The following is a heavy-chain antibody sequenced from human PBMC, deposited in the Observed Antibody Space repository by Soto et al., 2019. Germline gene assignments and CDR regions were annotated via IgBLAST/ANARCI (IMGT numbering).Heavy chain of an antibody. CDR2: LYLGDSDT. J-gene: IGHJ4*02. CDR1: GFTISDNW. Sequence: LGESKEIWCMGSGFTISDNWIGWVRKMPGKDLEWMGILYLGDSDTRYSPSFGGEVTISADKSITTAHQERSSLRASHTGMYYCARLRGGSAGPGYWEQRTQFT. V-gene: IGHV5-51*01. D-gene: IGHD2-15*01. CDR3: ARLRGGSAGPGY.